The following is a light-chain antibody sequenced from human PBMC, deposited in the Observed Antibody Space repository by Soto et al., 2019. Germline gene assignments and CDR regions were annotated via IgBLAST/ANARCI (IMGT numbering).Light chain of an antibody. V-gene: IGKV3-11*01. J-gene: IGKJ4*01. CDR2: DTS. Sequence: EIVLTQSPATLSLSPGDRATLSCRASFGVDRHLAWYQQKPGQPPRLLIYDTSTRVTGVPARFSGSGFGTDFTLTISSLEPEDFAVYFCQQRANWPLLIFGGGTKVEI. CDR3: QQRANWPLLI. CDR1: FGVDRH.